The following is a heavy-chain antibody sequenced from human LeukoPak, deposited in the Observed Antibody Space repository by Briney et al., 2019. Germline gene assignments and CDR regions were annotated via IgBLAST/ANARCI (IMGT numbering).Heavy chain of an antibody. CDR1: GGSISSGGYH. CDR2: IYYSGST. CDR3: ARTISSSTRLYYFDY. D-gene: IGHD5-12*01. J-gene: IGHJ4*02. Sequence: SQTLSLTCTVSGGSISSGGYHWSWIRQHPGKGLEWIGYIYYSGSTYYNPSLKSRVTISVDTSKNQFSLKLSSVTAADTAVYYCARTISSSTRLYYFDYWGQGTLVTVSS. V-gene: IGHV4-31*03.